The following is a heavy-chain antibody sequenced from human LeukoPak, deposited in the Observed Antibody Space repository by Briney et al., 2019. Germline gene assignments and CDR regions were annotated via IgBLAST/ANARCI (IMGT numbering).Heavy chain of an antibody. CDR2: ISSSGSTI. J-gene: IGHJ3*02. D-gene: IGHD2-2*02. Sequence: GGSLRLSCAASGFTFSDYYMSWIRQAPGKGLEWVSYISSSGSTIYYADSVKGRFTISRDNAKNSLYLQMNSLRAEDTAVYYCARVTNYCSSTSCYTRGGAFDIWGQGTMVTVSS. CDR1: GFTFSDYY. CDR3: ARVTNYCSSTSCYTRGGAFDI. V-gene: IGHV3-11*04.